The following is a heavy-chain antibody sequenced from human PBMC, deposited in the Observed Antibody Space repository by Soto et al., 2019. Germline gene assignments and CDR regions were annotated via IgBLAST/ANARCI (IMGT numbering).Heavy chain of an antibody. CDR3: ARVGGYYDSSGYGVDAFDI. J-gene: IGHJ3*02. D-gene: IGHD3-22*01. CDR1: GGSFSGYY. V-gene: IGHV4-30-2*01. Sequence: SETLSLTCAVYGGSFSGYYWSWIRQPPGKGLEWIGYIYHSGSTYYNPSLKSRVTISVDRSKNQFSLKLSSVTAADTAVYYCARVGGYYDSSGYGVDAFDIWGQGTMVTVSS. CDR2: IYHSGST.